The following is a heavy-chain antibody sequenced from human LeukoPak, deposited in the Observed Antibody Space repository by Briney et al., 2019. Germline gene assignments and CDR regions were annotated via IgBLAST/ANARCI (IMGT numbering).Heavy chain of an antibody. V-gene: IGHV3-66*01. J-gene: IGHJ3*02. CDR2: IYSGGST. CDR1: GFTVSSNY. Sequence: GGSLRLSCAASGFTVSSNYMSWVRQAPGKGLEWVSVIYSGGSTYYADSVKGRFTISRDNSKNTLYLQMNSLRAEDTAVYYCARSDYYDGSGSAFDIWGQGTMVTVSS. CDR3: ARSDYYDGSGSAFDI. D-gene: IGHD3-22*01.